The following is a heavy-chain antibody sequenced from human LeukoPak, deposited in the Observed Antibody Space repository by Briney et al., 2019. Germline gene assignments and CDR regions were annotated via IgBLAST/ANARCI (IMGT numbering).Heavy chain of an antibody. CDR2: INHSGST. J-gene: IGHJ6*03. CDR1: GGSLSGYY. CDR3: ARQRWLQSTGNMDV. Sequence: SETLSLTCAVYGGSLSGYYWSWIRQPPGKGLEWIGEINHSGSTNYNPSLKSRVTISVDTSKNQFSLKLSSVTAADTAVYYCARQRWLQSTGNMDVWGKGTTVTISS. V-gene: IGHV4-34*01. D-gene: IGHD5-24*01.